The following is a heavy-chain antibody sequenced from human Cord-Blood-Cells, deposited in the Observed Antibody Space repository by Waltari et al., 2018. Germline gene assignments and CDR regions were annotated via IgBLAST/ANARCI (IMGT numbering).Heavy chain of an antibody. CDR2: IYYSGST. CDR3: AGLIRGFLKLGRDV. CDR1: GGSISSGGYY. D-gene: IGHD7-27*01. Sequence: QVQLQESGPGLVKPSQTLSLTCTVSGGSISSGGYYWSWIRQHPGKGLEWIGYIYYSGSTYYNPSRKSRGTISVDTSKNQFSLKLSSVTAADTAVYYCAGLIRGFLKLGRDVWGQGTTVTVSS. V-gene: IGHV4-31*03. J-gene: IGHJ6*02.